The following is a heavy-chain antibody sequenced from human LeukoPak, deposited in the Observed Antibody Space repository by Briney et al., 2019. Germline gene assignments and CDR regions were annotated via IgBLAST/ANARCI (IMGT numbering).Heavy chain of an antibody. CDR1: GGSIISGDFY. D-gene: IGHD6-6*01. V-gene: IGHV4-30-4*01. CDR3: ARGDWSSSIDY. CDR2: IYYSGST. Sequence: SETLSLTCTVSGGSIISGDFYWIWIRQPPGKGLEWIGYIYYSGSTYYNPSLKSLITISVDTSKNQFSLKLSSVTAADTAVYYCARGDWSSSIDYWGQGTLATVSS. J-gene: IGHJ4*02.